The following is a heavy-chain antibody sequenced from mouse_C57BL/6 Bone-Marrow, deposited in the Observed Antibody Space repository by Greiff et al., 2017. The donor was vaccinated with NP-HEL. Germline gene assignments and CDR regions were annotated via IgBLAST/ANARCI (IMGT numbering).Heavy chain of an antibody. CDR2: FHPYNDDT. CDR1: GYPFTTYP. Sequence: QVQLQPSGAELVQPGASVKMSCQASGYPFTTYPIEWVKPNHGKSLEWIGNFHPYNDDTEYNEQFKNKAPLTVEKSSSTVYLERGRLTSDYSSVYYCARGGNYGYDLDYWGQGTTLTVSS. J-gene: IGHJ2*01. CDR3: ARGGNYGYDLDY. D-gene: IGHD2-1*01. V-gene: IGHV1-47*01.